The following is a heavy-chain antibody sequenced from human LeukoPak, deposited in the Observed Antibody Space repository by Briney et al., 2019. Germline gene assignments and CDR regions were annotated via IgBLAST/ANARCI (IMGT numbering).Heavy chain of an antibody. V-gene: IGHV3-11*06. CDR1: GFTFSDYY. J-gene: IGHJ6*04. CDR3: ARGYYYYYGVDV. CDR2: ISSSSSYT. Sequence: GGSLRLSCAASGFTFSDYYMSWIRQAPGKGLEWVSYISSSSSYTDYADSVKGRFTISRDNAKNSLYLQMNSLRAEDTAVYYCARGYYYYYGVDVWGKETTVTVSS.